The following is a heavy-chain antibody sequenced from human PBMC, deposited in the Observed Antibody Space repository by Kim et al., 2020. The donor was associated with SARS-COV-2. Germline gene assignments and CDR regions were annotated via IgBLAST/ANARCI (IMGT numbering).Heavy chain of an antibody. Sequence: SETLSLTCTVSGYSISSGYYWGWIRQPPGKGLEWIGSIYHSGSTYYNPSLKSRVTISVDTSKNQFSLKLSSVTAADTAVYYCARVTAEMVRGVISKYYYYYGMDVWGQGTTVTVSS. CDR2: IYHSGST. J-gene: IGHJ6*02. CDR3: ARVTAEMVRGVISKYYYYYGMDV. CDR1: GYSISSGYY. V-gene: IGHV4-38-2*02. D-gene: IGHD3-10*01.